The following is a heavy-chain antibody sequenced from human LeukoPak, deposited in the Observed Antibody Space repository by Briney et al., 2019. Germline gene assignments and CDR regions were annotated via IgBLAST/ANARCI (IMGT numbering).Heavy chain of an antibody. V-gene: IGHV3-23*01. CDR1: GFNFSSYA. CDR3: ARVSKGCSGGSCYFDFDY. J-gene: IGHJ4*02. CDR2: ISGSGTNT. D-gene: IGHD2-15*01. Sequence: PGGSLRLSCTASGFNFSSYAMSWVRQAPGKGLEWVSVISGSGTNTYYADSVKGRFTISRDNSKNTLYLQMDSLSAEDTAVYYCARVSKGCSGGSCYFDFDYWGQGTLVTVSS.